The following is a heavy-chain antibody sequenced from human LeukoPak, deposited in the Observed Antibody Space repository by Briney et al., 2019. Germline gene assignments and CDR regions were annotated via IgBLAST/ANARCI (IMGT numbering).Heavy chain of an antibody. D-gene: IGHD2-2*03. V-gene: IGHV3-48*01. J-gene: IGHJ3*02. CDR3: VCYGVDIFPPCDAFDI. CDR2: ISSSSSTI. CDR1: GFTFSSYS. Sequence: PGGSLRLSCAASGFTFSSYSMNWVRQAPGKGLEWVSYISSSSSTIYYADSVKGRFTISRDNAKNSLYLQMNSLRAEDTAVYYCVCYGVDIFPPCDAFDIWGQGTMVTVSS.